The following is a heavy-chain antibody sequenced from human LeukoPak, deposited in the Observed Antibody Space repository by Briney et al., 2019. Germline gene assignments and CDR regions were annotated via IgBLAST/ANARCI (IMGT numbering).Heavy chain of an antibody. CDR1: GFTFSSYC. V-gene: IGHV3-48*02. Sequence: PGRSLRLSCAASGFTFSSYCMNWVRQAPGKGLEWVSYISSSSSTIYYAGSVTGRFTISRANAKNSLYLQMNSVRDEDTAVYYCASSQYCGGDCFDYWGQGTLVTVSS. CDR2: ISSSSSTI. J-gene: IGHJ4*02. CDR3: ASSQYCGGDCFDY. D-gene: IGHD2-21*01.